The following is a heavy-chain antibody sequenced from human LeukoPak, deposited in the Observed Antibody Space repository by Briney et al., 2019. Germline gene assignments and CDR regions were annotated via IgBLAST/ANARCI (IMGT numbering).Heavy chain of an antibody. Sequence: KPSETLSLTCTVSGCSISGYYWSWIRQPAGKGLEWIGHIYTSGSTTYNPSLKSRVTVSVDTSKNQVSLNLSSVTAADTAVYYCARRYTSSWFFDYWGQGTLVTVSS. D-gene: IGHD6-13*01. J-gene: IGHJ4*02. CDR1: GCSISGYY. V-gene: IGHV4-4*07. CDR3: ARRYTSSWFFDY. CDR2: IYTSGST.